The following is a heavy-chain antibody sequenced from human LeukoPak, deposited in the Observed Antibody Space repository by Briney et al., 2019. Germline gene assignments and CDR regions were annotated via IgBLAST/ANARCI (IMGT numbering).Heavy chain of an antibody. CDR2: ISYDGSNK. CDR3: ARDQATVTQRGYYGMDV. V-gene: IGHV3-30-3*01. J-gene: IGHJ6*02. CDR1: GFTFSSYA. D-gene: IGHD4-17*01. Sequence: PGGSLRLSCAASGFTFSSYAMHWVRQAPGKGLEWVAVISYDGSNKYYADSVKGRFTISRDNSKNTLYLQMNSLRAEDTAVYYCARDQATVTQRGYYGMDVWGQGTTVTVSS.